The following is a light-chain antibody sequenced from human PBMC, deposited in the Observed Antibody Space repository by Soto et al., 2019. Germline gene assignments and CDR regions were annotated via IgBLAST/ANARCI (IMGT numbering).Light chain of an antibody. CDR3: GADHGSGSNFVYLV. CDR1: SGYSNYK. CDR2: VGTGGIVG. V-gene: IGLV9-49*01. Sequence: QPVLTQPPSASASLGASVTLTCTLSSGYSNYKVDWYQQRPGKGPRFVMRVGTGGIVGSKGDGIPDRFSVLGSGLNRYLTIKNIQEEDESEYHCGADHGSGSNFVYLVFGGGTKLTVL. J-gene: IGLJ2*01.